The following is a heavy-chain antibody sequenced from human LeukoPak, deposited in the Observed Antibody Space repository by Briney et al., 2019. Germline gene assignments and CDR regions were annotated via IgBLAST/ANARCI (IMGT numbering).Heavy chain of an antibody. CDR3: ARVSSSWYYFDY. V-gene: IGHV1-18*01. CDR1: GFTFTSYG. D-gene: IGHD6-13*01. Sequence: ASVKVSCXASGFTFTSYGFSWVRPAPGQGLEWMGWISGYNGNTNYAQKLQGRVTMNTDTSTSTAYMELRSLISDDTAIYYCARVSSSWYYFDYWGQGTLVTVSS. CDR2: ISGYNGNT. J-gene: IGHJ4*02.